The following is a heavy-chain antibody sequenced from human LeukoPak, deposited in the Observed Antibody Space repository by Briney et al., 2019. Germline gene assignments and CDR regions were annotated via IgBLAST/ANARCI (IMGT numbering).Heavy chain of an antibody. J-gene: IGHJ4*02. V-gene: IGHV1-69*06. D-gene: IGHD3-16*01. CDR1: GYTFTSYA. CDR2: IIPTFGTP. Sequence: ASVKVSCKASGYTFTSYAMNWVRQAPGQGLEWMGGIIPTFGTPNYAQKDQGRVTITVDKSTSTPYMGMNSLRFDDTAVYYCARGAWGSFARGFDYWAREPWSPSPQ. CDR3: ARGAWGSFARGFDY.